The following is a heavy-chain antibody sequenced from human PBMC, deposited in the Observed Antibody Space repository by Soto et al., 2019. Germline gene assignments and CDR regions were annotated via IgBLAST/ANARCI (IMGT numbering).Heavy chain of an antibody. V-gene: IGHV4-30-4*01. D-gene: IGHD1-1*01. J-gene: IGHJ5*02. CDR3: ARDRFGGGTTGTTDGNWFDP. CDR2: IYYSGST. CDR1: GGSISSGDYY. Sequence: QVQLQESGPGLVKPSQTLSLTCTVSGGSISSGDYYWSWIRQPPGKGLEWIGYIYYSGSTYYNPSLKSRVTISVDTSKNQFSLKLSSVTAADTAVYYCARDRFGGGTTGTTDGNWFDPWGQGTLVTVSS.